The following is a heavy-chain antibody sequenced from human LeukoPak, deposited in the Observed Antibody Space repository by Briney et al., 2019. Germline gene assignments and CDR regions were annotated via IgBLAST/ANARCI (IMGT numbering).Heavy chain of an antibody. J-gene: IGHJ4*02. CDR1: GGSISSSSYY. CDR2: IYYSGST. CDR3: ATIYSSSWYLFDY. Sequence: SETLSLTCTVSGGSISSSSYYWGWIRQPPGKGLGWIGRIYYSGSTYYNPSLKSRVTISVDTSKNQFSLKLSSVTAADTAVYYCATIYSSSWYLFDYWGQGTLVTVSS. D-gene: IGHD6-13*01. V-gene: IGHV4-39*01.